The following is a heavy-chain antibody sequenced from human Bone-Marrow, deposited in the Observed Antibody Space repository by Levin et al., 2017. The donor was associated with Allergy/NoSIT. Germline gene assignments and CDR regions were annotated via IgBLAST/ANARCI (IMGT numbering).Heavy chain of an antibody. CDR1: GFTVSSYS. CDR3: VRGKGGKGFDY. J-gene: IGHJ4*02. D-gene: IGHD1-1*01. V-gene: IGHV3-66*01. Sequence: GGSLRLSCAASGFTVSSYSMNWVRQAPGKGLQWVSVIYSVTTGSSTYYADSVKARFTISSDNSKNTLYLQMNSLRAEDTAMYYCVRGKGGKGFDYWGQGNLVTVSS. CDR2: IYSVTTGSST.